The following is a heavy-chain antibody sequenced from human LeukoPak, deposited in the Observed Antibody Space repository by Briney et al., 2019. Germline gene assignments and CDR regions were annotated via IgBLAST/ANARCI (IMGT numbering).Heavy chain of an antibody. CDR2: IKEDGGEK. J-gene: IGHJ4*02. Sequence: GGSLRLSCAASGFTLSSYWMSWVRQAPGKGLEWVANIKEDGGEKYYVDSVKGRFTISRDNARNSLYLQTNSLRAEDTAVYYCARDKWLTTTHYFDYWGQGTLVTVSS. D-gene: IGHD4-11*01. CDR1: GFTLSSYW. V-gene: IGHV3-7*01. CDR3: ARDKWLTTTHYFDY.